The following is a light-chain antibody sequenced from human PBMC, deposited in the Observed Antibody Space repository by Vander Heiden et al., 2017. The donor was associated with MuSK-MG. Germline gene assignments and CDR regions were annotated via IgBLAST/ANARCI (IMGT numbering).Light chain of an antibody. CDR3: HQYRNWPLT. CDR2: GAS. J-gene: IGKJ3*01. CDR1: QSVSAS. Sequence: EIVMTQSPATLSVSPGERATLSCRASQSVSASLAWYQQKPGQAPRLLMYGASTRATGIPARFSGSGSGTEFTLTISSLQSEDFAVYYCHQYRNWPLTFGPGTKVDIK. V-gene: IGKV3-15*01.